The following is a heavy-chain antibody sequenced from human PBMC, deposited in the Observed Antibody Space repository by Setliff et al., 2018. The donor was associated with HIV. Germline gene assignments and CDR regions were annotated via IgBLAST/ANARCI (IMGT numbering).Heavy chain of an antibody. V-gene: IGHV4-31*03. J-gene: IGHJ4*02. CDR2: IYYTGST. CDR3: AAWGPRYSYAPYFFDS. Sequence: SETLSLTCTVSGGSISSGDYYWSWIRQHPRKGLEWIGYIYYTGSTNYSPSLKSRVTISVDASRNQFSLRLSSVTAADTAVYYCAAWGPRYSYAPYFFDSWGQGTLVTVSS. D-gene: IGHD5-18*01. CDR1: GGSISSGDYY.